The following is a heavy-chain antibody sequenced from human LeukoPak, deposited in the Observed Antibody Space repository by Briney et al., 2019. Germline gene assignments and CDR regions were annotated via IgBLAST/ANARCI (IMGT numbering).Heavy chain of an antibody. CDR3: ARAADCSSTSCSLVGAFDI. V-gene: IGHV3-21*01. D-gene: IGHD2-2*01. J-gene: IGHJ3*02. CDR2: ISSSSSYI. CDR1: GFTFSSYS. Sequence: GGSLRLSCAASGFTFSSYSMNWVRQAPGKGLEWVSSISSSSSYIYYADSVKGRFTISRDNAKNSLYLQMNSLRAEDTAVYYCARAADCSSTSCSLVGAFDIWGQGTMVTVSS.